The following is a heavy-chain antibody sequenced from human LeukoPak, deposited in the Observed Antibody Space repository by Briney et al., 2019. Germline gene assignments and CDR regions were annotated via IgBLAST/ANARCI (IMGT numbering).Heavy chain of an antibody. Sequence: ASVKVSCKASGYSFTGYYIHWVRQAPGQGLEWMGWINPNSGGTNYAQKFQGRVTMTRDTSISTAYMELSRLRSDDTAVYYCARRRTTMINWFDPWGQGTLVTVSS. D-gene: IGHD3-22*01. V-gene: IGHV1-2*02. CDR3: ARRRTTMINWFDP. J-gene: IGHJ5*02. CDR2: INPNSGGT. CDR1: GYSFTGYY.